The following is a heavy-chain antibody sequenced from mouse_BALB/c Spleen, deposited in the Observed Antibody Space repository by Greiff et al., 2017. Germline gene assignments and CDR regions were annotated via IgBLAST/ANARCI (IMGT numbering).Heavy chain of an antibody. CDR1: GFTFSSYG. CDR3: ARHRTGSYYFDY. V-gene: IGHV5-6*01. CDR2: ISSGGSYT. D-gene: IGHD4-1*01. Sequence: EVHLVESGGDLVKPGGSLKLSCAASGFTFSSYGMSWVRQTPDKRLEWVATISSGGSYTYYPDSVKGRFTISRDNAKNTLYLQMSSLKSEDTAMYYCARHRTGSYYFDYWGQGTTLTVSS. J-gene: IGHJ2*01.